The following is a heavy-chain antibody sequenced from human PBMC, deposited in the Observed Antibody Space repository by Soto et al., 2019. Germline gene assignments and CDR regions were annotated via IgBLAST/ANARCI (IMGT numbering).Heavy chain of an antibody. CDR1: GYTFTSYG. J-gene: IGHJ6*03. CDR3: ARVQSRPVPAAPYYMDV. D-gene: IGHD2-2*01. V-gene: IGHV1-18*01. CDR2: ISAYNGNT. Sequence: ASVKVSCKASGYTFTSYGISWVRQAPGQGLEWMGWISAYNGNTNYAQKLQGRVTMTTDTSTSTAYMELRSLRSDDTAVYYCARVQSRPVPAAPYYMDVWGKGTTVTVSS.